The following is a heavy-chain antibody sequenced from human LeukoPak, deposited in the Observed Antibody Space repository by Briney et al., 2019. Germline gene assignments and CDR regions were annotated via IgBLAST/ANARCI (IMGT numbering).Heavy chain of an antibody. CDR2: ISSSSSYI. V-gene: IGHV3-21*01. D-gene: IGHD6-19*01. J-gene: IGHJ3*02. Sequence: GGSLRLSCAASGFTFSSYFLTWVRQAPGKGLEWVSSISSSSSYIYYAESVKGRFTISRDNSKNTLYLQMNSLRAEDTALYFCARYLAGWSSSFDMWGQGTMVTVSS. CDR1: GFTFSSYF. CDR3: ARYLAGWSSSFDM.